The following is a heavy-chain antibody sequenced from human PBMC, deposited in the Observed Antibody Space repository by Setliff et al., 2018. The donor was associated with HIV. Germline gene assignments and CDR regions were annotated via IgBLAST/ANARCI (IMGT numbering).Heavy chain of an antibody. D-gene: IGHD3-3*01. CDR1: GYTFSTYG. J-gene: IGHJ6*03. Sequence: ASVKVSCKASGYTFSTYGISWVRQAPGQGLEWMGWITPYNNNTQYTQHLQGRVTMTTDTYTSTAYMDLRSLRSDDTAVYYCARLIRHYDFWSGYYGAYYYYMDVWGTGTTVTVSS. CDR3: ARLIRHYDFWSGYYGAYYYYMDV. CDR2: ITPYNNNT. V-gene: IGHV1-18*01.